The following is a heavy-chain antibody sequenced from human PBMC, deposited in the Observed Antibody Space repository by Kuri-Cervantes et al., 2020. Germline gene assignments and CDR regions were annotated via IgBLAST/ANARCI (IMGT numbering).Heavy chain of an antibody. J-gene: IGHJ4*02. D-gene: IGHD3-10*01. CDR3: AARGRRADGSGSYRID. V-gene: IGHV1-69*05. CDR1: GGTFSSYA. CDR2: VIPIFGTA. Sequence: SSVNVSCKASGGTFSSYAISWVRQAPGQGLEWMGGVIPIFGTANYAQKFQGRVTITTDESTSTAYMELSSLRSEDTAVYYCAARGRRADGSGSYRIDWGQGTLVTVSS.